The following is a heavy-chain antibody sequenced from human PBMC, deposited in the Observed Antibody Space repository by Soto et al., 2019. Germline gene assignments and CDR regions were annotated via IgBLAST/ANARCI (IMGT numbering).Heavy chain of an antibody. J-gene: IGHJ4*02. CDR3: VRVGPYYDFWSGYPNFDC. D-gene: IGHD3-3*01. CDR2: INPSGGRT. V-gene: IGHV1-46*01. Sequence: GASVKVSCKASGNSFTTYYMHWVRQAPGQGLEWMGIINPSGGRTTYAQKFQGRVTMTTDTSTSTAYMELRSLRSDDTAVYYCVRVGPYYDFWSGYPNFDCWGQGTQVTVSS. CDR1: GNSFTTYY.